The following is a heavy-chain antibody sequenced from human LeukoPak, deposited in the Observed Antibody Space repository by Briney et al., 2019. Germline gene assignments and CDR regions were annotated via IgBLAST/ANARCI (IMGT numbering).Heavy chain of an antibody. D-gene: IGHD6-19*01. CDR1: GFTFSSYW. J-gene: IGHJ4*02. Sequence: GASLRLSCAASGFTFSSYWMSWVRQAPGKGLEWVANIKKDGSEKYYVDSVKGRFTISRDNAKNSLFLQMNSLRVEDTAVYYCEGSAGYWGQGTLVTVSS. CDR2: IKKDGSEK. CDR3: EGSAGY. V-gene: IGHV3-7*01.